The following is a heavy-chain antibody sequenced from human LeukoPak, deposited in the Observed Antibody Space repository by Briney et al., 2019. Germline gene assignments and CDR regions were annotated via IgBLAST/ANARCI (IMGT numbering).Heavy chain of an antibody. CDR3: AREGEYSSSSGDY. D-gene: IGHD6-6*01. CDR2: INHSGST. J-gene: IGHJ4*02. V-gene: IGHV4-39*07. Sequence: SETLSLTCTVSGGSISSGGYYWSWIRQPPGTGLEWIGEINHSGSTNYNPSLKSRVTISVDTSKNQFSLKLSSVTAADTAVYYCAREGEYSSSSGDYWGQGTLVTVSS. CDR1: GGSISSGGYY.